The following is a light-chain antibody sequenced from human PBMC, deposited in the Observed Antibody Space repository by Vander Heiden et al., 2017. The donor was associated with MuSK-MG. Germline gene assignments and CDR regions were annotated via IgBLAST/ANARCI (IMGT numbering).Light chain of an antibody. V-gene: IGKV4-1*01. J-gene: IGKJ1*01. CDR3: QPDEGNPRR. Sequence: DIVMTQSPDSLAVSLGERATINCKSSQSVLYSSNNKNYLAWYQQKPGQPPKLLIYWASTRQSGVPHRFTGSGCGTELTLTISSLQAEDVAVDYWQPDEGNPRRVGQGTRVE. CDR2: WAS. CDR1: QSVLYSSNNKNY.